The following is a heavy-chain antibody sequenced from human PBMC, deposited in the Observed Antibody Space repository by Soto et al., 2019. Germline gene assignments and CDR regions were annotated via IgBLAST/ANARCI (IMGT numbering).Heavy chain of an antibody. J-gene: IGHJ6*02. CDR3: ARSYFEGDYGPFYYYYGMDV. V-gene: IGHV1-69*01. Sequence: QVQLVQSGAEVKKPGSSVKVSCKASGGTFSSYAISWVRQAPGQGLEWMGGIIPIFGTANYAQKFQGRVTIPADESTSTAYMELSSLRSEDTAVYYCARSYFEGDYGPFYYYYGMDVWGQGTTVTVSS. CDR2: IIPIFGTA. CDR1: GGTFSSYA. D-gene: IGHD4-17*01.